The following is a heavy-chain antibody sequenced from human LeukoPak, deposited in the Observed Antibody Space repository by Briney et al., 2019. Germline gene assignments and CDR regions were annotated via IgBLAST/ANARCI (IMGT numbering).Heavy chain of an antibody. D-gene: IGHD3-10*01. CDR3: AVVYGSGGYYGMDV. CDR1: GYTFTSYD. V-gene: IGHV1-8*01. Sequence: ASVKVSCKASGYTFTSYDINWVRQATGQGLEWMGWMNPNSGNTGYAQKFQGRVTMTRNTSISTAYMELSSLRSEDTAVYYCAVVYGSGGYYGMDVWGQGTTVTVSS. J-gene: IGHJ6*02. CDR2: MNPNSGNT.